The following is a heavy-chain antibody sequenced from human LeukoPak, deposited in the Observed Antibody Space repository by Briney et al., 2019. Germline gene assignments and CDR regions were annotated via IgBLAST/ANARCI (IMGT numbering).Heavy chain of an antibody. CDR3: ATLVSAINY. D-gene: IGHD5-24*01. J-gene: IGHJ4*02. CDR2: INPKTGGS. CDR1: GYTFTGYY. V-gene: IGHV1-2*06. Sequence: ASVRVSCKASGYTFTGYYMHWVRQAPGQGLEWLGRINPKTGGSNYAQNFQGRVTMTSDTSTTTAYMELSSLNSDDTAVYYCATLVSAINYWGQGTLVTVSS.